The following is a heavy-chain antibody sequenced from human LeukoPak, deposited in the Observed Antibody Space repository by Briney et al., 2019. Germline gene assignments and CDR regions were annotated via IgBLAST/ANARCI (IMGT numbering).Heavy chain of an antibody. CDR3: ARHLWFGEFDP. Sequence: SETLSLTCTVSGGSISSSSYYWGWIRPPPGKGLEWIGSIYYSGSTYYNPSLKSRVTISVDTSKNQFSLKLSSVTAADTAVYYCARHLWFGEFDPWGQGTLVTVSS. J-gene: IGHJ5*02. CDR1: GGSISSSSYY. D-gene: IGHD3-10*01. CDR2: IYYSGST. V-gene: IGHV4-39*01.